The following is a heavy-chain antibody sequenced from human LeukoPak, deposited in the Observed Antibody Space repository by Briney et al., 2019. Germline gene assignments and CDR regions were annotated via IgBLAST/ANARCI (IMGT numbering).Heavy chain of an antibody. D-gene: IGHD3-3*01. CDR2: IYYSGTT. CDR3: ARDPSDDQGFDC. Sequence: SETLSLTCNVSGDSISSGGQYWSWIRQLPGKGLEWIGYIYYSGTTYFNPSLKSRVSMSVDTSKNQFSLHLNSVTPEDTAVYYCARDPSDDQGFDCWGQGTLVTVSS. V-gene: IGHV4-31*03. CDR1: GDSISSGGQY. J-gene: IGHJ5*01.